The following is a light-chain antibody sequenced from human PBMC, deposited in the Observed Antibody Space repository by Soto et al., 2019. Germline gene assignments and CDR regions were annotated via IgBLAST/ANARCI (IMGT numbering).Light chain of an antibody. CDR2: AAS. J-gene: IGKJ1*01. CDR1: QPITNY. V-gene: IGKV1-39*01. CDR3: QQSYSSPWT. Sequence: DIQMTQSPSSLSASVGDRVTITCRASQPITNYLNWYQQKPGTAPKLPIYAASTLLSGVPSRFTGGGSGTDFTLTIDSLQPEDFATYFCQQSYSSPWTFGQGTRVEI.